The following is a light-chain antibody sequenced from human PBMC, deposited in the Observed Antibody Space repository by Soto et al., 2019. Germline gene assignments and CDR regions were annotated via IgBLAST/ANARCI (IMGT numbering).Light chain of an antibody. CDR3: QQRSNWLWT. J-gene: IGKJ1*01. Sequence: EIVMTQSPGTLSVSPGERATLSRRASQSVRSYLAWYQQKPCQTHRLLIYDASNRATGIPARFSGSGSGTDFTLTISSLEPEEFAVYYCQQRSNWLWTVGKGNKVDIK. CDR2: DAS. V-gene: IGKV3-11*01. CDR1: QSVRSY.